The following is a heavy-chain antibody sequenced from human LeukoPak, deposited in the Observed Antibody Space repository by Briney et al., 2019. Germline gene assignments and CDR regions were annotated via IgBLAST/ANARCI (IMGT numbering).Heavy chain of an antibody. CDR3: ARETGLGGYHDY. CDR1: GGSISSDY. Sequence: SETLLLTCTVSGGSISSDYWSWIRQPAGKGLEWIGRIYPSGSTNYKSSLKSRVTMSIDTSKNQFSPKLSSVTAADTAVYYCARETGLGGYHDYWGQGTLVTVSS. D-gene: IGHD3-22*01. CDR2: IYPSGST. V-gene: IGHV4-4*07. J-gene: IGHJ4*02.